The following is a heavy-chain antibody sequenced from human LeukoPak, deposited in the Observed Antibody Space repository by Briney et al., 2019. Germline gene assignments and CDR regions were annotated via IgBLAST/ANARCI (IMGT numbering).Heavy chain of an antibody. J-gene: IGHJ4*02. CDR3: TTDSRPMVRGIDY. V-gene: IGHV3-15*01. Sequence: GGSLRLSCAASGFTFSNAWMSWVRQAPGKGLEWVGRIKSKTDGGTTDYAAPVKGRFTISRDDSKNTLYLQMNSLKTEDTAVYYCTTDSRPMVRGIDYWGQGTLVTVSS. CDR1: GFTFSNAW. D-gene: IGHD3-10*01. CDR2: IKSKTDGGTT.